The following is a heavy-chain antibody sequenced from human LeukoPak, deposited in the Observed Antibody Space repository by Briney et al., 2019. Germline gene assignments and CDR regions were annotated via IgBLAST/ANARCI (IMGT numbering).Heavy chain of an antibody. V-gene: IGHV1-18*01. CDR1: GYTFTSYG. D-gene: IGHD3-3*01. Sequence: ASVKVSCKASGYTFTSYGISWVRQAPGQGLEWMGWISAYNGNTNYAQKLQGRVTMTTDTSTSTAYMELRSLRSDDTAVYYCAKDYRPHDFWSGLVDYWGQGTLVTVSS. CDR2: ISAYNGNT. J-gene: IGHJ4*02. CDR3: AKDYRPHDFWSGLVDY.